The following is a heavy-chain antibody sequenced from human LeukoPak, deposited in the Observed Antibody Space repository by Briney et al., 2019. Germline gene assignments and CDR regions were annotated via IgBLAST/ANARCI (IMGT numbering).Heavy chain of an antibody. Sequence: GASVKVSCKASGYTFTSYAMHWVRQAPGQRLEWMGWINAGNGNTKYSQKFQGRVTITRDTSASTAYMELSSLRSEDTVVYYCARDFADLDCSGGSCYWVGPFDYWGQGTLVTVSS. CDR1: GYTFTSYA. CDR2: INAGNGNT. D-gene: IGHD2-15*01. V-gene: IGHV1-3*01. J-gene: IGHJ4*02. CDR3: ARDFADLDCSGGSCYWVGPFDY.